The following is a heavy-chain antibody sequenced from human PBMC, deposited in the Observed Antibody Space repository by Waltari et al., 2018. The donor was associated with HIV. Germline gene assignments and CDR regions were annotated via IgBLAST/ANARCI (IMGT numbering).Heavy chain of an antibody. Sequence: VLLMKSEGGLAQPGGSLSLSRAASGLTFPTSWFHWIRLVPGKGLMWGARINPDVSRPSCAYAVEGRFTVSRDNARSTLYLQMNSLRVEDTGIYYCAGAPDCGGGSCSGYNYYGMHVWGQGATVTVSS. V-gene: IGHV3-74*01. D-gene: IGHD2-15*01. CDR3: AGAPDCGGGSCSGYNYYGMHV. J-gene: IGHJ6*02. CDR2: INPDVSRP. CDR1: GLTFPTSW.